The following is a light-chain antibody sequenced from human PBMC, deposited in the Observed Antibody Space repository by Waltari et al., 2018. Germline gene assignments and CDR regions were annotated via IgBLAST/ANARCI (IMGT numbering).Light chain of an antibody. Sequence: QSALTQHVSLTGSPGQSHTIPCTGSIRDVGPYDLVRWYQQHPEKAPQVIIFEDNKRPSGVSDRFSGSKSGNTASLTISGLRAEDEADYYCCSYADSWTWVFGGGTKLTVL. CDR1: IRDVGPYDL. CDR2: EDN. CDR3: CSYADSWTWV. J-gene: IGLJ3*02. V-gene: IGLV2-23*01.